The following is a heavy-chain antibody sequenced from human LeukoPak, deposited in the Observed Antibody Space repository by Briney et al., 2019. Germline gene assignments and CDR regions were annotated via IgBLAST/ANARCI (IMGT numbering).Heavy chain of an antibody. CDR2: ISGSGNST. CDR3: AKVLVLVSANRYYFDY. D-gene: IGHD2-15*01. V-gene: IGHV3-23*01. CDR1: GLTVSGSA. Sequence: GGCLRLSCAAAGLTVSGSAMSWVRQAPGKGLEWVSLISGSGNSTYYADSVKGRFTISRDNSKNTLYLQMNSLRAEDTAVYYCAKVLVLVSANRYYFDYWGQGTLVTVSS. J-gene: IGHJ4*02.